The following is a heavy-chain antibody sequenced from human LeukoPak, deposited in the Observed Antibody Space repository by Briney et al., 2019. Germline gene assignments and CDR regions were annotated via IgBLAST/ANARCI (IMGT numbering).Heavy chain of an antibody. Sequence: PSETLSLTCTVSGGSISSYYWSWVRQPAGKGLEWIGRIYTSGSTNYNPSLKSRVTMSVDTSKNQFSLKLSSVTAADTAVYYCARSFYDFWSGYADNWFDPGAREPWSPSPQ. CDR1: GGSISSYY. V-gene: IGHV4-4*07. D-gene: IGHD3-3*01. J-gene: IGHJ5*02. CDR3: ARSFYDFWSGYADNWFDP. CDR2: IYTSGST.